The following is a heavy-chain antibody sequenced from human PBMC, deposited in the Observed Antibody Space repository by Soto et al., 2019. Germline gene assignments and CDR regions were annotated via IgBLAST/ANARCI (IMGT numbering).Heavy chain of an antibody. Sequence: SETLSLTCTVSGGSISSYYWSWIRQPPGKGLEWIGYIYYSGSTNYNPSLKSRVTISVDTSKNQFSLKLSSVTATDTAVYYCARGGGSAVVVPAAVYGMGVWGQGTTVTVSS. V-gene: IGHV4-59*01. J-gene: IGHJ6*02. D-gene: IGHD2-2*01. CDR3: ARGGGSAVVVPAAVYGMGV. CDR1: GGSISSYY. CDR2: IYYSGST.